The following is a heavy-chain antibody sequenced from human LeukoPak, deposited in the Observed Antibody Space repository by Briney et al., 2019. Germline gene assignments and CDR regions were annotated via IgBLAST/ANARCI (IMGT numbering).Heavy chain of an antibody. CDR2: IYYSGST. D-gene: IGHD6-19*01. V-gene: IGHV4-59*01. Sequence: SETLSLTCTVSGGSISSYYWSWIRQPPGKGLEWIGYIYYSGSTNYNPSLKSRVTISVDTSKNQFSLKLSSVTAADTAVYYCAGAGGSAIAVAGTHFDYWGQGTLVTVSS. CDR1: GGSISSYY. J-gene: IGHJ4*02. CDR3: AGAGGSAIAVAGTHFDY.